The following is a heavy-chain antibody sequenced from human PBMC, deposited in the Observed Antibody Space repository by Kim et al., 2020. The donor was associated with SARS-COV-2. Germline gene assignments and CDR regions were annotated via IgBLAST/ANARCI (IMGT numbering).Heavy chain of an antibody. Sequence: DPGRGRFTISRDNAKNSLSLQMNSLRAEDTAVYYCARERRAIDSSGYYDYWGQGTLVTVSS. J-gene: IGHJ4*02. CDR3: ARERRAIDSSGYYDY. D-gene: IGHD3-22*01. V-gene: IGHV3-21*06.